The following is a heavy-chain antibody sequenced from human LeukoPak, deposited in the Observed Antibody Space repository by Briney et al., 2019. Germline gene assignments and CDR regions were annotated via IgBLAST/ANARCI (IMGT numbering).Heavy chain of an antibody. V-gene: IGHV4-39*07. CDR3: ARYCSGGSCYSTGAFDY. CDR1: GGSISSSSYY. D-gene: IGHD2-15*01. Sequence: SETLSITCTVSGGSISSSSYYWGWIRQPPGKGLEWIGSIYYSGSTYYNPSLKSRVTISVDTSKNQFSLKLSSVTAADTAVYYCARYCSGGSCYSTGAFDYWGQGTLVTVSS. CDR2: IYYSGST. J-gene: IGHJ4*02.